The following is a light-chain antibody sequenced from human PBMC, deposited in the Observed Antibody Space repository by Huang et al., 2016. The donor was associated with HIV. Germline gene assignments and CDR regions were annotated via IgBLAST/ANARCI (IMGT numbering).Light chain of an antibody. CDR2: GSS. Sequence: ENLMPQSPSTLSVSPGESATLSCRASQSVIKDLAWYQQKPGQDPKLLIYGSSTRAGGIPARFSGSGSGTDFTLTISSLQSEDFAVYYCQQYNTSPRTFGQGTKVEV. CDR1: QSVIKD. CDR3: QQYNTSPRT. J-gene: IGKJ1*01. V-gene: IGKV3-15*01.